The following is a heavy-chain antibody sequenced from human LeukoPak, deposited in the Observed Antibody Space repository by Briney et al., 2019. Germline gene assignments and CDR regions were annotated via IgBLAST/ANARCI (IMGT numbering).Heavy chain of an antibody. Sequence: PGGSLRLSCAASGFTFRDAWMTWVRQAPGKGLEWVSAISGSGGSTYYADSVKGRFTISRDNSKNTLYLQMNSLRAEDTAVYYCARGGSYAAFDIWGQGTMVTVSS. D-gene: IGHD1-26*01. CDR1: GFTFRDAW. CDR3: ARGGSYAAFDI. CDR2: ISGSGGST. V-gene: IGHV3-23*01. J-gene: IGHJ3*02.